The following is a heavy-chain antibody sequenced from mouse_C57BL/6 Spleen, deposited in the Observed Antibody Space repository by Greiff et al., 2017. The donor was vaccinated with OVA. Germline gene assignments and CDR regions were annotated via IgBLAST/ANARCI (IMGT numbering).Heavy chain of an antibody. J-gene: IGHJ4*01. Sequence: QVQLQQSGAELMKPGASVKLSCKATGYTFTGYWIEWVKQRPGHGLEWIGEILPGSGSTNYNEKFKGKATFTADTSSNTAYMQLSSLTTDDSAINYWARTHYYGSSYDCYAMDYWGQGTSVTVSS. CDR3: ARTHYYGSSYDCYAMDY. D-gene: IGHD1-1*01. V-gene: IGHV1-9*01. CDR2: ILPGSGST. CDR1: GYTFTGYW.